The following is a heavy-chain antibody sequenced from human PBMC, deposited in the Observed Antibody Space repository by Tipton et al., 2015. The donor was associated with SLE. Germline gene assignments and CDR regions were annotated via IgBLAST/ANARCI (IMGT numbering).Heavy chain of an antibody. Sequence: LRLSCAASGFTFSSYWMSWVRQAPGKGLEWIGYIYTSGSTNYNPSLKSRVTISVDTSKNQFSLKLSSVTAADTAVYYCARDVSGYDDYWGQGTLVTVSS. CDR1: GFTFSSYW. J-gene: IGHJ4*02. V-gene: IGHV4-4*08. CDR2: IYTSGST. CDR3: ARDVSGYDDY. D-gene: IGHD5-12*01.